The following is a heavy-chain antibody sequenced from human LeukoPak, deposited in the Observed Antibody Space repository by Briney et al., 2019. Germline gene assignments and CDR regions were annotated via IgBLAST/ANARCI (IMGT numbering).Heavy chain of an antibody. D-gene: IGHD1-7*01. Sequence: GRSLRLSCAASGFTFSSYAMHWVRQAPGKGLEWVALISYDGSYKVYADSVKGRFTISRDNSKNTLYLQMNSLRAEDTAVYYCARSWNYNIGYFQHWGQGTLVTVSS. CDR2: ISYDGSYK. CDR1: GFTFSSYA. CDR3: ARSWNYNIGYFQH. J-gene: IGHJ1*01. V-gene: IGHV3-30*01.